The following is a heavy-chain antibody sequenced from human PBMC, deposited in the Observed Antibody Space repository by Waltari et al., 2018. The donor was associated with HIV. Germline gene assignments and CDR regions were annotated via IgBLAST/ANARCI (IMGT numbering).Heavy chain of an antibody. V-gene: IGHV4-61*02. CDR1: GDSISSGSYY. CDR2: MYVSGNT. D-gene: IGHD3-9*01. CDR3: ARATWAKTKAGWDRYFDK. Sequence: VQLQESGPRLVQPSETLSLSCTVSGDSISSGSYYWSWIRQPAGEGLGWVGRMYVSGNTSNSPSLKGRVTISVDTAKYKFALKMTSETASDTAIYYCARATWAKTKAGWDRYFDKWGPGILVTVSS. J-gene: IGHJ4*02.